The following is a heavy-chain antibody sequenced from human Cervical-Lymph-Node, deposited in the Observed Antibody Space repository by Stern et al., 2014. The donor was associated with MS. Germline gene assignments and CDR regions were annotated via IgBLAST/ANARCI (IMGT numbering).Heavy chain of an antibody. CDR2: IYPGDSDA. D-gene: IGHD3-22*01. Sequence: MQLVQSGAEVKKSGESLKISCKVSGYRLTTYWIGWVRQMPGKGLEWLGVIYPGDSDAGYGPSFQGQVTISADKSINTAYLQWSSLKASDTAMYYCAGYYDAAGYYPPDAFDLWGQGTMVTVSS. CDR1: GYRLTTYW. V-gene: IGHV5-51*03. J-gene: IGHJ3*01. CDR3: AGYYDAAGYYPPDAFDL.